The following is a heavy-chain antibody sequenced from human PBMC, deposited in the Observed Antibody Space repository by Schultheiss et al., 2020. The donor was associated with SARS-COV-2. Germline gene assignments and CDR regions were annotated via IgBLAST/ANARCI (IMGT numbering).Heavy chain of an antibody. CDR1: GGSISSYY. D-gene: IGHD1-7*01. CDR2: IYYSGST. V-gene: IGHV4-59*12. CDR3: ASAPELELRRREN. J-gene: IGHJ4*02. Sequence: SETLSLTCTVSGGSISSYYWSWIRQPPGKGLEWIGYIYYSGSTNYNPSLKSRVTISVDTSKNQFSLKLSSVTAADTAVYYCASAPELELRRRENWGQGTLVTVSS.